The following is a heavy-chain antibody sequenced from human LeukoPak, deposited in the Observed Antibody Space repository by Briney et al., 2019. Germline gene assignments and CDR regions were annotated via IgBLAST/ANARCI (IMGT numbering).Heavy chain of an antibody. CDR3: ASNFLEWLSPESDDY. CDR2: IIPILGIA. V-gene: IGHV1-69*02. D-gene: IGHD3-3*01. CDR1: GGTFSSYT. Sequence: GASVKVSCKASGGTFSSYTISWVRQAPGQGLEWMGRIIPILGIANYAQKSQGRVTITADKSTSTAYMELRSLRSEDTAVYYCASNFLEWLSPESDDYWGQGTLVTVSS. J-gene: IGHJ4*02.